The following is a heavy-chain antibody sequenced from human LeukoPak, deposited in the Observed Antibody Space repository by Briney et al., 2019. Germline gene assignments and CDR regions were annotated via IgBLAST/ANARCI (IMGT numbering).Heavy chain of an antibody. J-gene: IGHJ5*02. Sequence: PGGSLRLSCAASGFTFSSYAMHWVRQAPGKGLEWVAVISYDGSNKYYADSVKGRFTISRDNAKNTLYLQMNSLRAEDTAVYYCARDVGPRYSSISWGQGTLVTVSS. CDR3: ARDVGPRYSSIS. CDR1: GFTFSSYA. D-gene: IGHD6-13*01. CDR2: ISYDGSNK. V-gene: IGHV3-30*04.